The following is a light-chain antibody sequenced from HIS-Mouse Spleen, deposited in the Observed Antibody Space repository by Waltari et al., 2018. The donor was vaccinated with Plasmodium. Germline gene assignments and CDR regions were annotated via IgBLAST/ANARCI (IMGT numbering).Light chain of an antibody. CDR3: QQYNSWPAWT. V-gene: IGKV3-15*01. Sequence: EIVMTQSPATLSVSPGERATLSCRASLSGSRNLDWYQQKPGQAPRLLIYGASTRDSGIPSRFSGSGSGTEFTLTISSLQSEDFAVYYCQQYNSWPAWTFGQGTKVEIK. CDR1: LSGSRN. CDR2: GAS. J-gene: IGKJ1*01.